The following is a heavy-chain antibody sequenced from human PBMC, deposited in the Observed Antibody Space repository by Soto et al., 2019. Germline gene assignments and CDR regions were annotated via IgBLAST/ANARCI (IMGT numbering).Heavy chain of an antibody. CDR2: ISSSGSTI. D-gene: IGHD3-16*01. Sequence: GGSLRLSCAASGFTFSDYYMSWIRQAPGKGLEWVSYISSSGSTIYYADSVKGRFTISRDNAKNSLYLQMNSLRAEDTAVYYCARPQDTAPQGGYYYYMDVWGKGTTVTVSS. CDR3: ARPQDTAPQGGYYYYMDV. CDR1: GFTFSDYY. J-gene: IGHJ6*03. V-gene: IGHV3-11*01.